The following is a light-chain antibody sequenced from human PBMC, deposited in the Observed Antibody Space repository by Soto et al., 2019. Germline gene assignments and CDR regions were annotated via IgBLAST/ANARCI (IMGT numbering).Light chain of an antibody. V-gene: IGKV1-9*01. CDR1: QGINNY. Sequence: IQLTQSPSSLSASVGDRVTITCRASQGINNYLAWYQQKPGKAPKLLIFAASTLQTGVPSRFSGSGSGTDFTLNISSLQPDDFATYYCQQLNTYPRTFGPGTKVDIK. CDR3: QQLNTYPRT. J-gene: IGKJ3*01. CDR2: AAS.